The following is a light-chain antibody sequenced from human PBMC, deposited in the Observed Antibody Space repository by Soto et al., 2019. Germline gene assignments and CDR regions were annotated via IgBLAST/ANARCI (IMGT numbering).Light chain of an antibody. Sequence: EIVLTQFPAALSVSPGERATLSCRASQSVSTNLAWYQQKPGQAPRLLIYAASRRATGIPDRFSGSGSGTDFTLTISRLEPEDLAVYYCQQYSDSPRTFGQGTRLEIK. CDR1: QSVSTN. V-gene: IGKV3-20*01. J-gene: IGKJ5*01. CDR2: AAS. CDR3: QQYSDSPRT.